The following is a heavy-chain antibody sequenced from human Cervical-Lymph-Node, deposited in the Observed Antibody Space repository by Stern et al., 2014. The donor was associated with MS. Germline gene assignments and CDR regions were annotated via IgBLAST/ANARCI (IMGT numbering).Heavy chain of an antibody. CDR1: GYSFTSYW. D-gene: IGHD6-13*01. J-gene: IGHJ4*02. V-gene: IGHV5-51*01. CDR2: IYPGDSYT. Sequence: EVQLVESGAEVKKPGESLKISCKGSGYSFTSYWIGWVRQMPGKGLEWMGIIYPGDSYTTYSPAFQGQVTVSADKSISTAYLQWSSLKASDTAMYYCARRPYSSSPLRFDYWGQGTLVTVSS. CDR3: ARRPYSSSPLRFDY.